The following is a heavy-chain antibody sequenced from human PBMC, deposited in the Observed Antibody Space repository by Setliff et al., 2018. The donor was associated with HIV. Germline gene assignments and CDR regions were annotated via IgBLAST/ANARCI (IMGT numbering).Heavy chain of an antibody. D-gene: IGHD6-19*01. CDR1: GFTFSDYG. J-gene: IGHJ4*02. CDR2: IWFDGSSK. CDR3: VIGDRYSTGWGFDY. V-gene: IGHV3-33*01. Sequence: GGSLRLSCAASGFTFSDYGMHWVRQAPGKGLEWVAVIWFDGSSKYYADSVKGRFTISRDNSKSTLYLQMNSLRAEDTAVYYCVIGDRYSTGWGFDYWGQGTLVTVSS.